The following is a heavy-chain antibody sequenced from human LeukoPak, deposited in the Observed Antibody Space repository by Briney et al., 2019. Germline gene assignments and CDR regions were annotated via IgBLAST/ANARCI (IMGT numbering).Heavy chain of an antibody. CDR1: GFTFSTYT. CDR2: ISSSSSYI. J-gene: IGHJ4*02. D-gene: IGHD2-2*01. V-gene: IGHV3-21*01. CDR3: ARAEAFVVVPTAIGY. Sequence: PGGSLRLSCAASGFTFSTYTMNWVRQAPGKGLEWVSSISSSSSYIYYVDSVKGRFTISRDNAKNSLYLQMNSLRAEDTAVHYCARAEAFVVVPTAIGYWGQGTLVTVSS.